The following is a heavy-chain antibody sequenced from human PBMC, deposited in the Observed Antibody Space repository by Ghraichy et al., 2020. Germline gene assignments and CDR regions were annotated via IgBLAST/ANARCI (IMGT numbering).Heavy chain of an antibody. CDR3: ARAPRGMATRFDP. D-gene: IGHD5-12*01. CDR2: INHSGTT. CDR1: GGSFSGYY. Sequence: SETLSLTCAVYGGSFSGYYWSWIRQPPGKGLEWIGEINHSGTTNYNPSLKSRVTISLDKSKNQFSLKFSSVTAADTAVYYCARAPRGMATRFDPWGQGTLVTVSS. V-gene: IGHV4-34*01. J-gene: IGHJ5*02.